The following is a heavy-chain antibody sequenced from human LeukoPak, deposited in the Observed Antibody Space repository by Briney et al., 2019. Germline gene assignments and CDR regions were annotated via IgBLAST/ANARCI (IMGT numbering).Heavy chain of an antibody. D-gene: IGHD6-19*01. CDR1: GYTFSPYW. CDR2: ISYDGSNK. J-gene: IGHJ4*02. CDR3: ASLSGWYGVQIDY. Sequence: GGSLRLSCVASGYTFSPYWMSWVRQAPGKGLEWVAVISYDGSNKYYADSVKSRFTISRDNSKNTLYLQMNSLRAEDTAVYYCASLSGWYGVQIDYWGQGTLVTVSS. V-gene: IGHV3-30-3*01.